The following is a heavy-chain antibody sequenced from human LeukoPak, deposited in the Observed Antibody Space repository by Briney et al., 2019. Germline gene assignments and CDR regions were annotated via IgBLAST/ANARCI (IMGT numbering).Heavy chain of an antibody. D-gene: IGHD3-10*01. J-gene: IGHJ4*02. CDR3: ARHRITMVRGDAYDY. Sequence: SETLSLTCTVSGGSISSGSYYWSWIRQPAGKGLEWIGRIYTSGSTNYNPSLKSRVTISVDTSKNQFSLKLSSVTAADTAVYYCARHRITMVRGDAYDYWGQGTLVTVSS. CDR1: GGSISSGSYY. V-gene: IGHV4-61*02. CDR2: IYTSGST.